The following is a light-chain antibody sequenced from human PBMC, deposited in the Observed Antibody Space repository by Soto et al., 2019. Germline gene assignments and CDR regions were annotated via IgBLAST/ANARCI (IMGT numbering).Light chain of an antibody. CDR3: QQYYSYPPRA. CDR2: AAS. CDR1: QGISSY. Sequence: AIRMTQSPSSLSASTGDRVTITFRASQGISSYLAWYQQKPGKAPKLLIYAASTLQSGVPSRFSGSGSGTDFTLTISCLQSEDFATYYCQQYYSYPPRAFGQGTKVDIK. J-gene: IGKJ1*01. V-gene: IGKV1-8*01.